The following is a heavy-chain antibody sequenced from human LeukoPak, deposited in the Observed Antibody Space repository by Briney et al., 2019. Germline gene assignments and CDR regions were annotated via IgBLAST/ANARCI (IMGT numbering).Heavy chain of an antibody. V-gene: IGHV4-61*02. CDR2: IYTSGST. D-gene: IGHD2-15*01. Sequence: SQTLSLTCTVSGGSISSGSYYWSWIRQPAGKGLEWIGRIYTSGSTNYNPSLKSRVTISVDTSKNQFSLKLSSVTAADTAVYYCARRVVLGPFDYWGQGTPVTVSS. CDR3: ARRVVLGPFDY. CDR1: GGSISSGSYY. J-gene: IGHJ4*02.